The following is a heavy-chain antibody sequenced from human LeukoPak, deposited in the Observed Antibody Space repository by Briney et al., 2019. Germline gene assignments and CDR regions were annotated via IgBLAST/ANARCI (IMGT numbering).Heavy chain of an antibody. CDR1: GFTFSSNV. CDR2: ISASGGKT. V-gene: IGHV3-23*01. Sequence: GGSLRLSCAASGFTFSSNVMSWVRQAPGKGLEWVSAISASGGKTYYADSVKGRFTISRDNSKNTLYLQMNSLRAEDTAVYYCAKGWGKFDYWGQGTLVTVSS. D-gene: IGHD3-16*01. J-gene: IGHJ4*02. CDR3: AKGWGKFDY.